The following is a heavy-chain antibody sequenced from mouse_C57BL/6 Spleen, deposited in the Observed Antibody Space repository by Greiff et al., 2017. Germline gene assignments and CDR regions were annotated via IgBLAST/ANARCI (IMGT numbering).Heavy chain of an antibody. CDR3: AYSNYVRFAY. V-gene: IGHV1-55*01. D-gene: IGHD2-5*01. J-gene: IGHJ3*01. CDR1: GYTFTSYW. CDR2: IYPGSGST. Sequence: VQLQQPGAELVKPGASVKMSCKASGYTFTSYWITWVKQRPGQGLEWIGDIYPGSGSTKYNEKFKSKATLTVDTSSSTAYMQLSSLTSEYSAVYYCAYSNYVRFAYWGQGTLVTVSS.